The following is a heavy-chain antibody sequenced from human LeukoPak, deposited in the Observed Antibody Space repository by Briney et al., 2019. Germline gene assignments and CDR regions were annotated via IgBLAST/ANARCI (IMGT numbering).Heavy chain of an antibody. CDR3: AKDGFSGSYFDFDY. CDR1: EFTFSSYW. V-gene: IGHV3-7*01. D-gene: IGHD1-26*01. CDR2: IKQDGGQI. Sequence: GGSLRLSCAASEFTFSSYWMSWVRQAPGKGLEWVANIKQDGGQIYYLDSVKGRFTVSRDNSKNTLYLQMNSLRAEDTAVYYCAKDGFSGSYFDFDYWGQGTLVTVSS. J-gene: IGHJ4*02.